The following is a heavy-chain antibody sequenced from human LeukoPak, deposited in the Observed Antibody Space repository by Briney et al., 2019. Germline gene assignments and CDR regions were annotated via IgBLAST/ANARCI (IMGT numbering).Heavy chain of an antibody. D-gene: IGHD6-6*01. CDR3: ARTYSSSSGQQNWFDP. CDR2: ISAYNGNT. Sequence: ASVKVSCKASGYTFTSYGISWVRQAPGQGLEWMGWISAYNGNTNNAQKLQGRVTMTTDTSTSTAYMELRSLRSDATAVYYCARTYSSSSGQQNWFDPWGQGTLVTVSS. J-gene: IGHJ5*02. CDR1: GYTFTSYG. V-gene: IGHV1-18*01.